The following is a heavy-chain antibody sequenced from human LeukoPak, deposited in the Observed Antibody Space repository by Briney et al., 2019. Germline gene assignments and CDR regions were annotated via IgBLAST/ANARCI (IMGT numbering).Heavy chain of an antibody. J-gene: IGHJ4*02. CDR3: ARVAVAAREYFDY. CDR1: GGSISSYY. Sequence: ASETLSLTCTVSGGSISSYYWSWIRQPPGKGLEWIGYIYYSGSTNYNPSLKSRVTISVDTSKNQFSLKLSSVTAADTAVYYCARVAVAAREYFDYWGQGTLVTVSS. V-gene: IGHV4-59*01. CDR2: IYYSGST. D-gene: IGHD6-19*01.